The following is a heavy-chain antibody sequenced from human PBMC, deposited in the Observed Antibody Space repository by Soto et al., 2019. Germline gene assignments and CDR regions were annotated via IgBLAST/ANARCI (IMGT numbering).Heavy chain of an antibody. CDR1: GFTLSSYA. CDR2: ISYDGSNK. Sequence: GGSLRLSCAASGFTLSSYAMHWVRQAQGKGLEWVAVISYDGSNKYYADSVKGRFTISRDNSKNTLYLQMNSLRAEDTAVYYCARDHAFDIWGQGTMVTVSS. J-gene: IGHJ3*02. CDR3: ARDHAFDI. V-gene: IGHV3-30-3*01.